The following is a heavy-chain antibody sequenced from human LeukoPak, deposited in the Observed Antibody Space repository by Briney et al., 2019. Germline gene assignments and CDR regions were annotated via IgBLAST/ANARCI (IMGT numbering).Heavy chain of an antibody. CDR3: ARDLNWNFAVGAFDI. D-gene: IGHD1-7*01. J-gene: IGHJ3*02. Sequence: SETLSLTCTVSGGSISSYYWSWIRQPPGKGLEWIGYIYYSGSTNYNPSLKSRVTISVDTSKNQFSLKLSSVTAADTAVYYCARDLNWNFAVGAFDIWGQGTMVTVSS. CDR1: GGSISSYY. CDR2: IYYSGST. V-gene: IGHV4-59*12.